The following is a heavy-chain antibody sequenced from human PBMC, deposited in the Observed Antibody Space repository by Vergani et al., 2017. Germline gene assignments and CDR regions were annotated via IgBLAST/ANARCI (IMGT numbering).Heavy chain of an antibody. CDR1: GYTFTSYA. Sequence: QVQLVQSGAEVKKPGASVKVSCKASGYTFTSYAMHWVRQAPGQRLEWMGWINAGNGNTKYSQKFQGRVTITRDTSASTAYMELSSLRSEDTAVYYCARVLDDILTGYSNGFDPWGQGTLVTVSS. D-gene: IGHD3-9*01. CDR2: INAGNGNT. CDR3: ARVLDDILTGYSNGFDP. J-gene: IGHJ5*02. V-gene: IGHV1-3*01.